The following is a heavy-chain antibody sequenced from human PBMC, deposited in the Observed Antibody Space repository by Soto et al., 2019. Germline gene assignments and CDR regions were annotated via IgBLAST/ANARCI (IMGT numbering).Heavy chain of an antibody. Sequence: QVQLVQSGAEVKKPGSSVKVSCKASGGTFSSYAISWVRQAPGQGLEWMGGIIPIFGTANYAQKFQGRVTITADKSTSTAYMELSSMRSEDTAVYYCAREGQGGVIDHIFDYWGQGTLVTVSS. V-gene: IGHV1-69*06. CDR3: AREGQGGVIDHIFDY. J-gene: IGHJ4*02. CDR1: GGTFSSYA. D-gene: IGHD3-16*02. CDR2: IIPIFGTA.